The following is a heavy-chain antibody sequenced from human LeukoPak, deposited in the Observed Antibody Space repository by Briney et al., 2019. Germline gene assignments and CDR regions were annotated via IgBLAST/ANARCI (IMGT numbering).Heavy chain of an antibody. CDR2: INPNSGGT. CDR1: GYTFTGYY. J-gene: IGHJ4*02. Sequence: ASVKVSCKASGYTFTGYYMHWVRQAPGQGLEWMGRINPNSGGTNYAQKFQGRVTMTRDTSISTAYMELSRLRSDDTAVYYCARVGTGGYCPYLDYWGQGTLVTVSS. V-gene: IGHV1-2*06. D-gene: IGHD2-21*01. CDR3: ARVGTGGYCPYLDY.